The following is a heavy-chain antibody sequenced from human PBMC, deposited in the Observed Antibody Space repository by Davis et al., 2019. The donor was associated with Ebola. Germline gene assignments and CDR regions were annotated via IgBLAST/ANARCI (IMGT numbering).Heavy chain of an antibody. V-gene: IGHV4-59*01. CDR3: ARQVSRSGLYSHAFDI. J-gene: IGHJ3*02. Sequence: PGGSLRLSCTVSGGSISTYHWTWIRQPPGKGLEWIGYVQNIGSTKYNPSLRSRVTLLVDTAKNQFSLKLSSVTAADTAVYYCARQVSRSGLYSHAFDIWGQGTMVTVSS. CDR1: GGSISTYH. CDR2: VQNIGST. D-gene: IGHD2-15*01.